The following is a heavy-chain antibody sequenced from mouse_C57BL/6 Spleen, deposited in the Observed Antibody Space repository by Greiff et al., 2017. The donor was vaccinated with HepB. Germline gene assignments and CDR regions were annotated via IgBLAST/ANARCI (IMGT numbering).Heavy chain of an antibody. CDR3: ARAAKLLGAMDY. Sequence: EVHLVESGGGLVQPGGSLKLSCAASGFTFSDYYMYWVRQTPEKRLEWVAYISNGGGSTYYPDTVKGRFTISRDNAKNTLYLQMSRLKSEDTAMYYCARAAKLLGAMDYWGQGTSVTVSS. CDR1: GFTFSDYY. V-gene: IGHV5-12*01. CDR2: ISNGGGST. J-gene: IGHJ4*01.